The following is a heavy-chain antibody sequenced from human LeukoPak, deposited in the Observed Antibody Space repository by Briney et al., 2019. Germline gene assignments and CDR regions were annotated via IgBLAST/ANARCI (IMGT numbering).Heavy chain of an antibody. CDR2: IYYSGST. CDR1: GGSIRSSSYY. J-gene: IGHJ4*02. D-gene: IGHD3-10*01. Sequence: PSETLSLTCTVSGGSIRSSSYYWSWIRQPPGTGLEWIGYIYYSGSTSYNPSLKSRVTVSVDTSKNQFSLKLSSVTAADTAVYYCARGSRSSGSYYGYWGQGTLVTVSS. V-gene: IGHV4-61*01. CDR3: ARGSRSSGSYYGY.